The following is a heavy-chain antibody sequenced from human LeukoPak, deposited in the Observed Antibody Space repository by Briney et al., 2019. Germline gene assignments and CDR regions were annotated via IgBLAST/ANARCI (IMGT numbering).Heavy chain of an antibody. Sequence: SETLSLTCAVYGGSFSGYYWSWIRQPPGKGLEWIGEINHSGSTNYNPSLKSRVTISVDTSKNQFSLKLSSVTAADTAVYYCARGVLDSGSSGLVWFDPWGQGTLVTVSS. CDR1: GGSFSGYY. CDR3: ARGVLDSGSSGLVWFDP. D-gene: IGHD6-6*01. J-gene: IGHJ5*02. CDR2: INHSGST. V-gene: IGHV4-34*01.